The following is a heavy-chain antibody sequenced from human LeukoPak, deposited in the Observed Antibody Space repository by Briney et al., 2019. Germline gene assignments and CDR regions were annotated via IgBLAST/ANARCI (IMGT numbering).Heavy chain of an antibody. CDR1: GYTFTSYY. Sequence: ASVKVSCKASGYTFTSYYMHWVRQAPGQGLEGMGIINPSGGSTSYAQKFQGRVTMTRDTSTSTVYMELSSLRSEDTAVYYCARAPPGYCSGGSCYSDSYYFDYWGQGTLVTVSS. V-gene: IGHV1-46*01. J-gene: IGHJ4*02. CDR3: ARAPPGYCSGGSCYSDSYYFDY. CDR2: INPSGGST. D-gene: IGHD2-15*01.